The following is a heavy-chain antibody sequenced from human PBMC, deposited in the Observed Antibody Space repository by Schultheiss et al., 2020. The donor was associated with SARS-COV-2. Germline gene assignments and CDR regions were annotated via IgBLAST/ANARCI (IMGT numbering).Heavy chain of an antibody. CDR3: VKAYCSSTSCYTGHFDY. CDR2: ISGSGGST. D-gene: IGHD2-2*01. Sequence: GESLKISCAASGFTFSSYAMSWVRQAPGKGLEWVSAISGSGGSTYYADSVKGRFTISRVNSKNTLYLQMSSLRAEDTAVYYCVKAYCSSTSCYTGHFDYWGQGTLVTVSS. J-gene: IGHJ4*02. CDR1: GFTFSSYA. V-gene: IGHV3-23*01.